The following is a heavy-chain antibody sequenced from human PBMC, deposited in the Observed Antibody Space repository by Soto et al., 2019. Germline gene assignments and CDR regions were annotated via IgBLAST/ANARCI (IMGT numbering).Heavy chain of an antibody. D-gene: IGHD3-16*01. CDR3: AKDMITFGGVIPLPYGMDV. CDR1: GFSFTSYG. J-gene: IGHJ6*02. V-gene: IGHV3-30*18. CDR2: ISYDESNK. Sequence: GESLKISCAASGFSFTSYGMHWVRQAPGKGLEWVAVISYDESNKYYGESVKGRFTISRDNSKNTLYLQMNSLRAEDTAVYYCAKDMITFGGVIPLPYGMDVWGQGTTVTVSS.